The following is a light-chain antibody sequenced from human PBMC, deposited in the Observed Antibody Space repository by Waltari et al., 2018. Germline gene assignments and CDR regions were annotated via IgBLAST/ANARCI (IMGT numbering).Light chain of an antibody. CDR2: SAS. V-gene: IGKV1-8*01. Sequence: IRITQSPSSVSASRGDRVTISCRANQDIGGNLAWYQQTPGKAPNRLIYSASTLQNGVPPRFVGGGSRTNFTLTITCVQADDFAIYVCQQYHSSPPTFGGGT. CDR3: QQYHSSPPT. CDR1: QDIGGN. J-gene: IGKJ4*01.